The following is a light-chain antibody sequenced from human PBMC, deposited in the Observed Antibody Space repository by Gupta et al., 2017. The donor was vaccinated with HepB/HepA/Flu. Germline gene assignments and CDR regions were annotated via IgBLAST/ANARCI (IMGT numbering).Light chain of an antibody. Sequence: VVIPSPLSLLATTAEPAAISCRCSQSLLHSNGYNYLDRYLQKPGQSPQLLIYMGSNRASGVPDRFSGSGSGTDFTLKISRVEAEDVGVYYCMQALQTPVTFGPGTKVDIK. CDR2: MGS. J-gene: IGKJ3*01. CDR1: QSLLHSNGYNY. V-gene: IGKV2-28*01. CDR3: MQALQTPVT.